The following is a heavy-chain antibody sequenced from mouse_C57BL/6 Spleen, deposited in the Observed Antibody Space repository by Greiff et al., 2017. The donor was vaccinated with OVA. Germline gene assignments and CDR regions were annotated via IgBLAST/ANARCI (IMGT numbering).Heavy chain of an antibody. D-gene: IGHD1-1*02. V-gene: IGHV1-72*01. CDR3: AREARYYGLYY. CDR2: IAPNSGGT. Sequence: KPGRGLEWIGRIAPNSGGTKYNEKFKSKATLTVAKPSSTAYMQLSSLTSEDSAVYYCAREARYYGLYYWGQGTTLTVSS. J-gene: IGHJ2*01.